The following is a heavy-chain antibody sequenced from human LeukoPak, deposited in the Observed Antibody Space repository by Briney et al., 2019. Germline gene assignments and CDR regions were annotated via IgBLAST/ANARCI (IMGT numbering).Heavy chain of an antibody. CDR3: ARDQQQLEPKIFFDY. CDR1: GGTFSSYS. V-gene: IGHV1-69*13. D-gene: IGHD6-13*01. CDR2: ITSIFCTA. Sequence: SVKLSCNASGGTFSSYSISWVRQPPGQGLEWIGWITSIFCTANYAQKFQGRVTTTADESTSTAHMELSSLRSEDTAVYYCARDQQQLEPKIFFDYWGKGTLVPVSS. J-gene: IGHJ4*02.